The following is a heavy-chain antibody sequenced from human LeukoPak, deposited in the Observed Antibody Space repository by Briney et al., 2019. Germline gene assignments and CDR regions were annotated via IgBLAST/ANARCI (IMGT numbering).Heavy chain of an antibody. CDR2: ISTSSIYI. V-gene: IGHV3-21*01. CDR3: ARSGKVGATLIDAFDI. J-gene: IGHJ3*02. CDR1: GFTVSSNY. D-gene: IGHD1-26*01. Sequence: PGGSLRLSCAASGFTVSSNYMSWVRQAPGKRLEWVSSISTSSIYIYYADSLKGRFTISRDNAKHSLYLQMNSLRAEDTAVYYCARSGKVGATLIDAFDIWGQGTMVTVSS.